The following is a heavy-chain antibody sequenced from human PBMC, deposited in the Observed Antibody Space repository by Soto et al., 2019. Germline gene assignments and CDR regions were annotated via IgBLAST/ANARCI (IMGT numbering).Heavy chain of an antibody. CDR3: AIAEYSYAFGWYSDY. V-gene: IGHV1-2*04. Sequence: QVQLVQSGAEVKKPGASVKVSCKASGYTFTGYYMHWVRQAPGQGLEWMRWINPNSGGTNYAQKFKGWVTMTRDTPISTAYLELSRLRSDDTAVYYCAIAEYSYAFGWYSDYWGQGTLVTVSS. CDR2: INPNSGGT. CDR1: GYTFTGYY. J-gene: IGHJ4*02. D-gene: IGHD5-18*01.